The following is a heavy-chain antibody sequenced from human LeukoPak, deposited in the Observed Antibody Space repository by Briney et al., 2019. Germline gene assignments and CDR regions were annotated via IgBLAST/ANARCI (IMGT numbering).Heavy chain of an antibody. Sequence: ASVKVSCKASGYIFTGYYMHWVRQAPGQGLEWMGWINPNSGATNYAQKFQGGVTMTRDMSISTVYMEVSSLRSDDTAVYYCAKEGLERWELSGYYWGQGTLVTVSS. CDR2: INPNSGAT. J-gene: IGHJ4*02. CDR3: AKEGLERWELSGYY. V-gene: IGHV1-2*02. D-gene: IGHD1-26*01. CDR1: GYIFTGYY.